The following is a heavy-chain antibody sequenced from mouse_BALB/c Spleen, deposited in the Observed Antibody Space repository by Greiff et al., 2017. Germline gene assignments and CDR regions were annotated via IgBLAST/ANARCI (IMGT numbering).Heavy chain of an antibody. J-gene: IGHJ3*01. V-gene: IGHV5-17*02. CDR3: ARGTLRSAWFAY. CDR2: ISSGSSTI. CDR1: GFTFSSFG. D-gene: IGHD1-1*01. Sequence: EGQRVESGGGLVQPGGSRKLSCAASGFTFSSFGMHWVRQAPEKGLEWVAYISSGSSTIYYADTVKGRFTISRDNPKNTLFLQMTSLRSEDTAMYYCARGTLRSAWFAYWGQGTLVTVSA.